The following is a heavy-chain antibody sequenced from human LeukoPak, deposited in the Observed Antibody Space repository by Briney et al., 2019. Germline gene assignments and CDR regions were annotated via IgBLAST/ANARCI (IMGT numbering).Heavy chain of an antibody. CDR1: GFTFSSYW. J-gene: IGHJ4*02. CDR3: ARESGSVTSEVDFDY. Sequence: GGSLRLSCAASGFTFSSYWMSWVRQAPGKGLEWVATIRQDGSQKYYVDFVKGPFTISRDNDKNSLYLQMNSLRAEDTAVYYCARESGSVTSEVDFDYWGQGTLVTVSS. D-gene: IGHD4-17*01. V-gene: IGHV3-7*01. CDR2: IRQDGSQK.